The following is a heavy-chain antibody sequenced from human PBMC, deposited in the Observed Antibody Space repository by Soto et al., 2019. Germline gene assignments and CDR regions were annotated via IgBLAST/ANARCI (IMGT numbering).Heavy chain of an antibody. CDR3: ARASGYSHGHFDY. CDR2: IYYNENT. CDR1: GDSISGGSYY. D-gene: IGHD5-18*01. Sequence: LSLSCNVSGDSISGGSYYGSWIRQLPGKGLEWIGYIYYNENTYYNPSLKSRVTISVDTSKNQFSLKLSSVTAADTAVFYCARASGYSHGHFDYWGQGTLVTVSS. V-gene: IGHV4-31*02. J-gene: IGHJ4*02.